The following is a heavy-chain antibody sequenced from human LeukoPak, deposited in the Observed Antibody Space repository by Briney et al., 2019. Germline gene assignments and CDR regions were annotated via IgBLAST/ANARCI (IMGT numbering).Heavy chain of an antibody. CDR3: GRIPAAGSLKGAFDI. J-gene: IGHJ3*02. D-gene: IGHD6-25*01. CDR2: IYPGDSDT. Sequence: GESLKISCKGSGYSFTSYWIGWVRQMPGKGLEWMGIIYPGDSDTRYSPSFQGQVTISADKSISTAYLQWSSLKASDTAMYYCGRIPAAGSLKGAFDIWGQGTMVTVSS. V-gene: IGHV5-51*01. CDR1: GYSFTSYW.